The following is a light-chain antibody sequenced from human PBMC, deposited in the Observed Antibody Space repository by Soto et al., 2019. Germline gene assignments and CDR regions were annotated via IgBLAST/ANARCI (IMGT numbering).Light chain of an antibody. CDR2: GAS. J-gene: IGKJ1*01. V-gene: IGKV3-20*01. CDR1: QSLSSN. CDR3: QQYGSSGT. Sequence: EIVITQSPFTLSVSPGERATLSCRASQSLSSNLAWYQQKPGQAPRLLIYGASTRATGIPDRFSGSGSGTDFTHTISRLEPEDFAVYYCQQYGSSGTFGQGTKVDI.